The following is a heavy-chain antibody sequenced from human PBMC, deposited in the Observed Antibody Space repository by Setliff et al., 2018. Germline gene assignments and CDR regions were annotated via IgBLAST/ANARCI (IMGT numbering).Heavy chain of an antibody. CDR1: GGSISSSSHY. D-gene: IGHD2-21*01. V-gene: IGHV4-39*07. CDR3: ATRTFAVIPHSGLGLDYFYGMDV. J-gene: IGHJ6*02. CDR2: IYYTGST. Sequence: PSETLSLTCTVSGGSISSSSHYWGWIRQPPGKGLEWIGSIYYTGSTYYNPSLKSRVTMSLDTSKRQVSLNLNSVTAADTGVYYCATRTFAVIPHSGLGLDYFYGMDVWGRGTTVTVS.